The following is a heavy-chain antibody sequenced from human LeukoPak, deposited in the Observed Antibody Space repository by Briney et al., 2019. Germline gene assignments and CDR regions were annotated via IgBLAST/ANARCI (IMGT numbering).Heavy chain of an antibody. CDR2: IKSRTDGGTT. Sequence: GXXRLSCAASQLTFSSAWMTWVRQIPGKGLEWVGHIKSRTDGGTTDYAAPEKGRFTVSRDDSKSTVYLQMNSLKTEDSAVYFCATEFYSNGYNYWGRGTLVTVSS. CDR1: QLTFSSAW. V-gene: IGHV3-15*01. D-gene: IGHD5-24*01. J-gene: IGHJ4*02. CDR3: ATEFYSNGYNY.